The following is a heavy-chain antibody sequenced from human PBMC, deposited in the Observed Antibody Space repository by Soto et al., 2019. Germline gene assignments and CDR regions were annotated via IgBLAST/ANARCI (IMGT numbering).Heavy chain of an antibody. Sequence: GASVKVSCKASGYTFTSYGISWVRQAPGQGLEWMGWISAYNGNTNYAQKLQGRFTMTTDTSTSTAYMELRSLRSDDTAVYYCARVRYDFWSGYGPGWFDPWGQGTLVTVSS. D-gene: IGHD3-3*01. CDR1: GYTFTSYG. CDR2: ISAYNGNT. V-gene: IGHV1-18*01. CDR3: ARVRYDFWSGYGPGWFDP. J-gene: IGHJ5*02.